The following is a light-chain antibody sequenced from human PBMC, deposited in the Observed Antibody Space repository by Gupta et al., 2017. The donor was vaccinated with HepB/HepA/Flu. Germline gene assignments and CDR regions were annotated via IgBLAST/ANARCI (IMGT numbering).Light chain of an antibody. V-gene: IGKV2-28*01. CDR2: MTS. CDR3: RQALQSPGT. CDR1: QSLLHSNGYDQ. Sequence: DIVMTQSPLSLPVTPGEPASISCRSSQSLLHSNGYDQMEWYLQKPGQPPQLLIYMTSKRASGVPDRFSGSGSGTDFTLKISRVEAEDVGVYYCRQALQSPGTFGQGTKVEIK. J-gene: IGKJ1*01.